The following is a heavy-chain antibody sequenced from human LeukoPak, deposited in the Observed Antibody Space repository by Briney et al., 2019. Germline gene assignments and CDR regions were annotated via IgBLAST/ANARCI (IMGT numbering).Heavy chain of an antibody. V-gene: IGHV1-2*06. D-gene: IGHD6-6*01. CDR2: INPNIGGT. CDR3: ARVLSSGGWFDP. Sequence: MGRINPNIGGTNYAQQFQGRVTMTRDTSISTAYMELSRLRSDATAVYYCARVLSSGGWFDPWGQGTLVTVSS. J-gene: IGHJ5*02.